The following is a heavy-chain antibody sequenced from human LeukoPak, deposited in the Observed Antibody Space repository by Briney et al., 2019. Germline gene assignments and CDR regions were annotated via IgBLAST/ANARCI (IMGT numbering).Heavy chain of an antibody. J-gene: IGHJ5*02. CDR2: INHSGST. V-gene: IGHV4-34*01. CDR1: GGSFSSYP. D-gene: IGHD2-15*01. Sequence: SSETLSLTCAVYGGSFSSYPWSWIRQPPGKGPEWIGEINHSGSTNHNPSLKSRVTISVDTSKNEFSLKLTSVTAADTAVYYCATRYCSGGDCYSWFDPWGQGTLVTVSS. CDR3: ATRYCSGGDCYSWFDP.